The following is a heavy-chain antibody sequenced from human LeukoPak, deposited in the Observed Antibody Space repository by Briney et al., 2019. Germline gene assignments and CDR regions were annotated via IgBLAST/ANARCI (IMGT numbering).Heavy chain of an antibody. Sequence: GASVKVSCKASGYTFTSYGISWVRQAPGQGLEWMGWISAYNGNTNYAQKLQGRVTTTTDTSTSTAYMELRSLRSDDTAVYYCARDYCSSTSCYTGGFDYWGQGTLVTVSS. V-gene: IGHV1-18*01. CDR1: GYTFTSYG. CDR2: ISAYNGNT. J-gene: IGHJ4*02. D-gene: IGHD2-2*02. CDR3: ARDYCSSTSCYTGGFDY.